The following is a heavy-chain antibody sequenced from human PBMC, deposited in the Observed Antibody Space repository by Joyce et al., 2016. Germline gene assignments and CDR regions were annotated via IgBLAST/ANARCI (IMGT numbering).Heavy chain of an antibody. CDR2: IYYSAST. CDR1: GGSITGFY. V-gene: IGHV4-59*01. CDR3: AREIDYYDSSGYYPGHFFDY. D-gene: IGHD3-22*01. J-gene: IGHJ4*02. Sequence: QVQLQESGPGLVKPSETLSPTCTVSGGSITGFYWSWIRQPPGKGLEWVGYIYYSASTNYNPSLKSRVTISEDTSKNQFSLKLTSGTAADTAVYFCAREIDYYDSSGYYPGHFFDYWGQGSLVTVSS.